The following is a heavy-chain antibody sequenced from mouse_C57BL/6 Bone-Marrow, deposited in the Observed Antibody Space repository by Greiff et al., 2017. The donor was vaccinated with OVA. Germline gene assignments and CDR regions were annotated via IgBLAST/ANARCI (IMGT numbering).Heavy chain of an antibody. V-gene: IGHV1-59*01. Sequence: QVQLQQPGAELVRPGTSVKLSCKASGYTFTSYWMHWVKQRPGQGLEWIGVIDPSDSYTNYNQKFKGKATLTVDTSSSTAYMQLSSLTSEDSAVYYCARRGSSYWYFDVWGTGTTVTVSS. CDR2: IDPSDSYT. J-gene: IGHJ1*03. CDR1: GYTFTSYW. D-gene: IGHD1-1*01. CDR3: ARRGSSYWYFDV.